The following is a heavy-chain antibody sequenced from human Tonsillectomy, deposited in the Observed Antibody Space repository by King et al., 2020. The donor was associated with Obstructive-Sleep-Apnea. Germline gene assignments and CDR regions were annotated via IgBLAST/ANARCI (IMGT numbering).Heavy chain of an antibody. V-gene: IGHV4-59*01. CDR2: IYYSGST. J-gene: IGHJ4*02. Sequence: QLQESGPGLVKPSETLSLTCTVSGGSISSYYWSWIRQPPGKGLEWIGYIYYSGSTNYNPSLKSRVTISVDTSKNQFSLKLSSVTAADTAVYYCARGLGATADNKIRFDYWGQGTLVTVSS. CDR1: GGSISSYY. D-gene: IGHD1-26*01. CDR3: ARGLGATADNKIRFDY.